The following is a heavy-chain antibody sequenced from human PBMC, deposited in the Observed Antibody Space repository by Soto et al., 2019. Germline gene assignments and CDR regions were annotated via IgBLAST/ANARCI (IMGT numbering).Heavy chain of an antibody. V-gene: IGHV1-2*06. D-gene: IGHD1-26*01. J-gene: IGHJ5*02. CDR3: GRDVVGAIPLGCFNP. CDR2: INPRSGDT. CDR1: GYTFIGYY. Sequence: QVQLVQSGAEVKKPGASVKVSCKASGYTFIGYYIHWVRQAPGQGLEWMGRINPRSGDTTYAQKFQGRLTMTRDTSISTAYRELSSPTSDDTAVYYFGRDVVGAIPLGCFNPWGQGSLFTVSS.